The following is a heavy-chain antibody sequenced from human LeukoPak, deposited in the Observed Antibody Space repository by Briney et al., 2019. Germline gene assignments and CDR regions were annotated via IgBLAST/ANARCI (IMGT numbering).Heavy chain of an antibody. CDR2: ISAYNGNT. Sequence: GASVKVSCKASGDTFTSYGISWVRQAPGQGLEWMGWISAYNGNTNYAQKLQGRVTMTTDTSTSTAYMELRSLRSDDTAVYYCARHFRRSGRESFDYWGQGTLVTVSS. J-gene: IGHJ4*02. D-gene: IGHD3-10*01. CDR3: ARHFRRSGRESFDY. CDR1: GDTFTSYG. V-gene: IGHV1-18*01.